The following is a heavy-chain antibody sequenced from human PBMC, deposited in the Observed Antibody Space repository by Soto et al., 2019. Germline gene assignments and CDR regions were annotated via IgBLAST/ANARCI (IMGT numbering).Heavy chain of an antibody. J-gene: IGHJ4*02. Sequence: GGSLRLSCAASGLNFEKCSMNWVRQPPGKGPEWLASISPSSTYIRYADSVKGRFTISRDNARNSLSLQMMNLRADDTAIYYCEKATGDIEVVPPTPWGQGTLVTVSS. CDR3: EKATGDIEVVPPTP. CDR1: GLNFEKCS. D-gene: IGHD2-15*01. CDR2: ISPSSTYI. V-gene: IGHV3-21*04.